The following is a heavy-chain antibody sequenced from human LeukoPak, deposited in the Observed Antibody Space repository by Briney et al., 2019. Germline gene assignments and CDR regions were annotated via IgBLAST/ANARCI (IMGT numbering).Heavy chain of an antibody. CDR1: GYRFTNYW. V-gene: IGHV5-51*01. Sequence: GESLKISFKASGYRFTNYWIGWVRQMPGKGLEGMGITYPGDSDTRYSPSFQGQVTISVDKSITTAYLQWSSLKASDTAMYYCAKHAGVGAQISSWGQGTLVTVSS. D-gene: IGHD1-26*01. CDR2: TYPGDSDT. J-gene: IGHJ5*02. CDR3: AKHAGVGAQISS.